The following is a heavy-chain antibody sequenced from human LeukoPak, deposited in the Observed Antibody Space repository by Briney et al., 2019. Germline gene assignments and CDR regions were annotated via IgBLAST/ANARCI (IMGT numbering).Heavy chain of an antibody. J-gene: IGHJ4*02. CDR2: IYYSGST. D-gene: IGHD2-15*01. CDR1: GGSISSYY. V-gene: IGHV4-59*08. Sequence: PSETLSLTCTVSGGSISSYYWSWIRQPPGKGLEWIGYIYYSGSTNYNPSLKSRVTISVDTSKNQFSLKLSSVTAADTAVYYCASLYCSGGSCYHYWGQGTLVTVSS. CDR3: ASLYCSGGSCYHY.